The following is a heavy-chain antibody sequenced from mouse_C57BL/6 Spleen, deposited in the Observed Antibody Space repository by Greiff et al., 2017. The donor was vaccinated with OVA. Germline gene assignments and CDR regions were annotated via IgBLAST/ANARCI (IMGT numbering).Heavy chain of an antibody. D-gene: IGHD2-4*01. CDR1: GYTFTSYG. Sequence: VKLVESGAELARPGASVKLSCKASGYTFTSYGISWVKQRTGQGLEWIGEIYPRSGNTYYNEKFKGKATLTADKSSSTAYMELRSLTSEDSAVYFCARFDYDGGYYAMDYWGQGTSVTVSS. CDR3: ARFDYDGGYYAMDY. J-gene: IGHJ4*01. V-gene: IGHV1-81*01. CDR2: IYPRSGNT.